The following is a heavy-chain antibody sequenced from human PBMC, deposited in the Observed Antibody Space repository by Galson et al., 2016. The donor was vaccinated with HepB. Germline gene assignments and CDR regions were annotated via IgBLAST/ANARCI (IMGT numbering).Heavy chain of an antibody. Sequence: SGYTFTDYYIHWVRQAPGQGLEWMGWINPSSGGTKYVQKFQGRVTMTGDTTINTAYMELTRVCSDDTAVYYCSRNHQRSGSGSYHSDFDYWGQGTLVTVAS. CDR2: INPSSGGT. V-gene: IGHV1-2*02. CDR1: GYTFTDYY. D-gene: IGHD3-10*01. J-gene: IGHJ4*02. CDR3: SRNHQRSGSGSYHSDFDY.